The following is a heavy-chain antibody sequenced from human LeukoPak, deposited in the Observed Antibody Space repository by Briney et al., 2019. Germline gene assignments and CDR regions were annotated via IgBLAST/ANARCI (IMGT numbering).Heavy chain of an antibody. CDR3: ASSSYDSSGYYPDY. CDR1: GFTFSDYY. Sequence: SGGSLRLSCAASGFTFSDYYMSWIRQAPGKGLERVSYISSSGSTIYYADSVKGRFTISRDNAKNSLYLQMNSLRAEDTAVYYCASSSYDSSGYYPDYWGQGTLVTVSS. D-gene: IGHD3-22*01. V-gene: IGHV3-11*01. J-gene: IGHJ4*02. CDR2: ISSSGSTI.